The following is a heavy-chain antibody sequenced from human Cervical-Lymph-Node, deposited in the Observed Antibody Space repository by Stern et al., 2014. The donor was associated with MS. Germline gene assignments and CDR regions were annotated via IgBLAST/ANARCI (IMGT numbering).Heavy chain of an antibody. Sequence: QVQLQEPGPGLVQPSETLSLTCSVSGGSISSYHWIWIRQPPGKGLVWIGYIYYSGNTNYNPPLNIRVTIPVTTSTNHFSLVLRPVTAADTAVYYGARGSNGFDPWGQGTLVTVSS. J-gene: IGHJ5*02. V-gene: IGHV4-59*01. CDR1: GGSISSYH. CDR2: IYYSGNT. CDR3: ARGSNGFDP.